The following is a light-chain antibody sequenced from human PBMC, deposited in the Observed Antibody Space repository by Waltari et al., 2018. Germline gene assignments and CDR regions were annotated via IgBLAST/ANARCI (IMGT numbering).Light chain of an antibody. CDR1: QDITNS. J-gene: IGKJ5*01. V-gene: IGKV1-33*01. CDR2: EAS. Sequence: DIQMTQSPSSLSASVGDRLTITCQASQDITNSLVWYQQKPGKAPKLLIFEASSLETGVPSRFRGSGSGTDFTFTISRLQPEDVATYYCQQYHSLPTFGQGTRLEIK. CDR3: QQYHSLPT.